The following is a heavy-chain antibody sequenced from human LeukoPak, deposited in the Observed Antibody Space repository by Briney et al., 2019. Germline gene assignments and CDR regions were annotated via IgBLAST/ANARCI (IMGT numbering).Heavy chain of an antibody. V-gene: IGHV3-23*01. CDR2: IGGGGATT. CDR1: GFIVSNNY. J-gene: IGHJ4*02. Sequence: GGSLRLSCVASGFIVSNNYLNWVRQAPEKGLEWVSSIGGGGATTYYADSVKGRFTISRDNSKNTLYLQMNSLRAEDTAVYYCAKVAGFLSDSRSLDYWGQGTLVTVSS. D-gene: IGHD2-21*02. CDR3: AKVAGFLSDSRSLDY.